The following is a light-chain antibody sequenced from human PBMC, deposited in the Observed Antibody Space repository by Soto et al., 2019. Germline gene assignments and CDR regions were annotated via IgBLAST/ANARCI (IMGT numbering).Light chain of an antibody. CDR1: SSNIGAGYD. V-gene: IGLV1-40*01. CDR2: GND. CDR3: QSYDRSLNGYV. J-gene: IGLJ1*01. Sequence: QSVLTQPPSVSGAPGQRVTLSCAGSSSNIGAGYDVPWYQQLPGTAPRLLIHGNDNRPSGVPDRFSGSKSGTSASLAITGLLPEDEADYYCQSYDRSLNGYVFGTGTKLTVL.